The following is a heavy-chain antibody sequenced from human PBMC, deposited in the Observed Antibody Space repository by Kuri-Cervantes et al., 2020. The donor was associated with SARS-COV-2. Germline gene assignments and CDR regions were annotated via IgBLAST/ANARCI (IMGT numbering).Heavy chain of an antibody. D-gene: IGHD3-10*01. CDR2: ISAYNGNT. J-gene: IGHJ4*02. V-gene: IGHV1-18*01. CDR1: GYTFTSYG. CDR3: ARGRSNTYYYGSGSYLWPPDY. Sequence: ASVKVSCKASGYTFTSYGISWVRQAPGQGLEWMGWISAYNGNTNYAQKLQGRVTMTTDTSTSTAYMELRSLRSDDTAVYYCARGRSNTYYYGSGSYLWPPDYWGQGTLVTVSS.